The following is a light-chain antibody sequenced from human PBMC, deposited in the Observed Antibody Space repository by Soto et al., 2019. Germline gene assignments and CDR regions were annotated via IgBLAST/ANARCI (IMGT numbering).Light chain of an antibody. CDR1: QSVSSSY. Sequence: EIVLTQSPGTLSLSPGERATLSCRASQSVSSSYLVWYQQKPGQAPRLLIYGASTRATGIPDRFSGSGSGTDSTLTISRLEPEDFAVYYCQQYGSPRTFGQGHRWIS. V-gene: IGKV3-20*01. CDR2: GAS. CDR3: QQYGSPRT. J-gene: IGKJ1*01.